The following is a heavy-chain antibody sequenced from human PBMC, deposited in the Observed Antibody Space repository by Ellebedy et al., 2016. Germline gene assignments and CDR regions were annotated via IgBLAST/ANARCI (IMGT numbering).Heavy chain of an antibody. CDR2: MNPNSGNT. V-gene: IGHV1-8*01. Sequence: ASVKVSCXASGYTFTSYDINWVRQATGQGLEWMGWMNPNSGNTGYAQKFQGRVTMTRNTSISTAYMELSSLRSEDTAVYYCARAGIVVVPAAIAYYYYYMDVWGKGTTVTVSS. J-gene: IGHJ6*03. CDR3: ARAGIVVVPAAIAYYYYYMDV. D-gene: IGHD2-2*02. CDR1: GYTFTSYD.